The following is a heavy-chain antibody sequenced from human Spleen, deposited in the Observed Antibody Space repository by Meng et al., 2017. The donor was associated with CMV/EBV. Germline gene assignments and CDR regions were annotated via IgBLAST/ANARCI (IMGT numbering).Heavy chain of an antibody. CDR3: AKDQTVGGTFDS. Sequence: GGSLRLSCAASGFLFGDYGLSWVRQAPGKGLEWVGFIRSKAYGGTTEYAASVKGRFTISRDDSKSIAYLQMNSLRAEDTAIYYCAKDQTVGGTFDSWGQGTLVTVSS. V-gene: IGHV3-49*04. D-gene: IGHD6-19*01. CDR1: GFLFGDYG. J-gene: IGHJ4*02. CDR2: IRSKAYGGTT.